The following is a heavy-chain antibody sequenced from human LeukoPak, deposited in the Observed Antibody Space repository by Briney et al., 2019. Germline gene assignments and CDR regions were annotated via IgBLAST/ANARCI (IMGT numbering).Heavy chain of an antibody. CDR3: ASTAAGATSIIDY. CDR1: GFTFNYYW. V-gene: IGHV3-7*05. Sequence: PGGSLRLSCAASGFTFNYYWMSWVRQAPGKGLEWVANINQDGSEKYYVDSVKGRFTISRDNAKNSLYLQMNSLRAEDTAVYYCASTAAGATSIIDYWGQGTLVTVSS. CDR2: INQDGSEK. J-gene: IGHJ4*02. D-gene: IGHD5-18*01.